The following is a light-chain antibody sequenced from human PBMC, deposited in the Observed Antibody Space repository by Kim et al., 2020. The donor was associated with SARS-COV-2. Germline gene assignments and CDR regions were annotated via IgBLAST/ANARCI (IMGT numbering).Light chain of an antibody. CDR3: QQSYSTPRT. CDR1: QSISSY. Sequence: ASVGDRVNITCRASQSISSYLNWYQQKPGKAPKLLIYDASSLQSGVPSRFSGSGSGTDFTLTISSLQPEDFATYYCQQSYSTPRTFGQGTKVDIK. V-gene: IGKV1-39*01. J-gene: IGKJ1*01. CDR2: DAS.